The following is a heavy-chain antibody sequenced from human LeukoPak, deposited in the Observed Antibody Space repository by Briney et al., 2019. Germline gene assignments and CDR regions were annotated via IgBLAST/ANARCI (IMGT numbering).Heavy chain of an antibody. CDR1: GFTFSSYA. D-gene: IGHD6-19*01. J-gene: IGHJ4*02. CDR3: AKGSSSGRPYYFDN. Sequence: PGGSLRLSCAASGFTFSSYAMSWVRQAPGKGLEWVSAITGAGGSTYYADSVKGRFTISRDNSENTLYLQMNSLTADDRALYYCAKGSSSGRPYYFDNWGQGTLVTVSS. CDR2: ITGAGGST. V-gene: IGHV3-23*01.